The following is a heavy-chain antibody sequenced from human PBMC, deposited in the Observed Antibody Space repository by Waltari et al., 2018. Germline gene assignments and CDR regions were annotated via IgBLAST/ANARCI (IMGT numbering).Heavy chain of an antibody. D-gene: IGHD1-1*01. CDR2: IYYSGST. V-gene: IGHV4-59*01. J-gene: IGHJ4*02. CDR3: ARYKYYFDY. CDR1: GGSISSYY. Sequence: QVQLQESGPGLVKPSETLSLTCTVFGGSISSYYWSWIRQPPGKGLEWIGYIYYSGSTNYNPSLKSRVTISVDTSKNQFSLKLSSVTAADTAVYYCARYKYYFDYWGQGTLVTVSS.